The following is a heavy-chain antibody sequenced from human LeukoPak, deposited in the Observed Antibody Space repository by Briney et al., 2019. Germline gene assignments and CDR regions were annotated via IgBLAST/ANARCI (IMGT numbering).Heavy chain of an antibody. CDR1: GFIFKNYG. D-gene: IGHD2-15*01. Sequence: GRSLRLSCLAPGFIFKNYGMHWVRQAPGKGLEWTAVIWYDGSQKYYADSVKGRFTISRDNSQNTLYLQMSSLRAEDTAVYYCARSLVAGNLYSYYYGMDAWGQGTTVTVSS. V-gene: IGHV3-33*01. CDR3: ARSLVAGNLYSYYYGMDA. CDR2: IWYDGSQK. J-gene: IGHJ6*02.